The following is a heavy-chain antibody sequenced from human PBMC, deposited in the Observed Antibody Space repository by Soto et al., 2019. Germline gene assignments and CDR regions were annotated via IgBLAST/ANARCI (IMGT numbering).Heavy chain of an antibody. Sequence: ASVKVSCKASGYTFTGYYMHWVRQAPGQGLEWMGWINPNSGGTNYAQKFQGWVTMTRDTSISTAYMELSRLRSDDTAVYYCARESTVTSPPYYYYYMDVWGKGTTVTVSS. J-gene: IGHJ6*03. CDR2: INPNSGGT. CDR3: ARESTVTSPPYYYYYMDV. D-gene: IGHD4-17*01. V-gene: IGHV1-2*04. CDR1: GYTFTGYY.